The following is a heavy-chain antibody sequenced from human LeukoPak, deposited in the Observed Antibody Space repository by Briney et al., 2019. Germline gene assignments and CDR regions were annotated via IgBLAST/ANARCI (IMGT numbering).Heavy chain of an antibody. D-gene: IGHD5-18*01. J-gene: IGHJ4*02. CDR3: AKERDTAMVTIDY. Sequence: GGSLRLSCAASGFTFDNYSMNWVRQAPGKGLEWVAFIRYDGSNKYYADSVKGRFTISRDNSKNTLYLQMNSLRAEDTAVYYCAKERDTAMVTIDYWGQGTLVTVSS. V-gene: IGHV3-30*02. CDR1: GFTFDNYS. CDR2: IRYDGSNK.